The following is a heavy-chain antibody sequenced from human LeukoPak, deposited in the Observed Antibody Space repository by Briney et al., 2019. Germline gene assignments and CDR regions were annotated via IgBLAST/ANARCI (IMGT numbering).Heavy chain of an antibody. V-gene: IGHV3-30*02. J-gene: IGHJ4*02. CDR3: AKDPQKWESYFDY. CDR1: GCTVSRYG. Sequence: GRSLRLSCAASGCTVSRYGMHWARQAPGKGLEWVAFTRYDGSNKYYADSVKGRFTISRDNSKNMLYLQMNSLRAEDTAVYYCAKDPQKWESYFDYWGQGTLVTVSS. D-gene: IGHD1-26*01. CDR2: TRYDGSNK.